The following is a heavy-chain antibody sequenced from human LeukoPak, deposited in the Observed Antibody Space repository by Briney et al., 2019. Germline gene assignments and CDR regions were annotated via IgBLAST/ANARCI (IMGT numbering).Heavy chain of an antibody. J-gene: IGHJ5*02. CDR2: IYYSGST. Sequence: SETLSLTCTVSGGSISSSSYYWGWIRQPPGKGLEWIGSIYYSGSTYYNPSLKSRVTISVDTSKNQFSLKLSSVTAADTAVYYCASHSAYKVAAPYNWFDPWGQGTLVTVSS. CDR1: GGSISSSSYY. V-gene: IGHV4-39*01. D-gene: IGHD2-15*01. CDR3: ASHSAYKVAAPYNWFDP.